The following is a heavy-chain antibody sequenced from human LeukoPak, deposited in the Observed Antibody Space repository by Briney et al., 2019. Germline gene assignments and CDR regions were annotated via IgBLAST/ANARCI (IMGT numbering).Heavy chain of an antibody. J-gene: IGHJ6*02. CDR3: ARDPIVVMIEKYYGMDV. CDR2: IGTAGDT. Sequence: GGSLRLSCAASGFTFSSYDMHWVRQATGKGLEWVSAIGTAGDTYYPGSVKGRFTISRENAKNSLYLQMNSLRAGDTAVYFCARDPIVVMIEKYYGMDVWGQGTTVTVSS. CDR1: GFTFSSYD. V-gene: IGHV3-13*01. D-gene: IGHD2-21*01.